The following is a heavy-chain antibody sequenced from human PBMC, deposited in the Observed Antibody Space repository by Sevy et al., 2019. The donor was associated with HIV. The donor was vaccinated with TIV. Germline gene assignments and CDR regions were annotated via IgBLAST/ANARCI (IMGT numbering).Heavy chain of an antibody. CDR2: IIPIFGTA. Sequence: ASVKVSCKASGGTFSSYAISWVRQAPGQGLEWMGRIIPIFGTANYAQKFQGRVTITADESTSTAYMELSSLRSEDTAVYYCASRDTAMAPFDYWGQGTLVTVSS. V-gene: IGHV1-69*13. D-gene: IGHD5-18*01. CDR1: GGTFSSYA. CDR3: ASRDTAMAPFDY. J-gene: IGHJ4*02.